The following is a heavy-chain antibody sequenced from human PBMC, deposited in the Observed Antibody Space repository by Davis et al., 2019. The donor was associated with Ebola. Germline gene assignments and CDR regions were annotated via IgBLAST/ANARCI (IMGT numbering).Heavy chain of an antibody. CDR2: ISGSGNTT. Sequence: PGGSLRLSCIVSGGSATSGDSYLSWVRQAPGKGLEWVSAISGSGNTTYYADSVEGRFTISRDNSKNTLSLQMNSVRGEDTAVYYCAKDHGFWVPPDWFGPWGQGVQVTVSS. CDR1: GGSATSGD. V-gene: IGHV3-23*01. J-gene: IGHJ5*02. CDR3: AKDHGFWVPPDWFGP. D-gene: IGHD3-16*01.